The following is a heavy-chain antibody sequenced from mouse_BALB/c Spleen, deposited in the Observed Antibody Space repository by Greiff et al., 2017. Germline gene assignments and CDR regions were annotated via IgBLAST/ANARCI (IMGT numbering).Heavy chain of an antibody. V-gene: IGHV8-8*01. CDR2: IWWDDDK. CDR1: GFSLSTSGMG. CDR3: AHYDYDRYYYAMDY. D-gene: IGHD2-4*01. Sequence: QVTLNVSGPGILQPSQTLSLTCSFSGFSLSTSGMGVGWIRQPSGKGLEWLAHIWWDDDKRYNPALKSRLTISKDTSSNQVFLKIASVDTADTATYYCAHYDYDRYYYAMDYWGQGTSVTVSS. J-gene: IGHJ4*01.